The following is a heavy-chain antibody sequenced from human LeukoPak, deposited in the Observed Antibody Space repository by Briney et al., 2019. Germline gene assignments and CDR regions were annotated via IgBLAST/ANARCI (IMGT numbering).Heavy chain of an antibody. J-gene: IGHJ6*03. CDR3: AKVGAAAYYYYYMDV. CDR1: GFTFSSYA. V-gene: IGHV3-23*01. D-gene: IGHD6-13*01. CDR2: ISGGGGST. Sequence: GGSLRLSCAASGFTFSSYAMSWVRQAPGKGLEWVSGISGGGGSTYYADSVKDRFTISRDNSKNTLYLQMNSLRAEDTAVYYCAKVGAAAYYYYYMDVWGKGTTVTVSS.